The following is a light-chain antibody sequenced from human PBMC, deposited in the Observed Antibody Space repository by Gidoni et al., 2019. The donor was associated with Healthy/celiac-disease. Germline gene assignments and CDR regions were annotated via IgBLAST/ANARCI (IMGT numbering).Light chain of an antibody. V-gene: IGKV1-5*03. J-gene: IGKJ1*01. CDR1: QSISSW. CDR3: QQYNSYSGT. Sequence: DIQMTQSPSTLSASVGDRVTITCRASQSISSWLAWYQQKPGKAPTHLIYKASSVASGVPTRFRGSGSGTEFTLTLSILQPDYFATYYCQQYNSYSGTFGQGTKVEIK. CDR2: KAS.